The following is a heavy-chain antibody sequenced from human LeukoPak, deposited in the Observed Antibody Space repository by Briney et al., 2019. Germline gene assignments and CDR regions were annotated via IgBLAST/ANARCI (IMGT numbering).Heavy chain of an antibody. CDR1: GYTFTGYY. D-gene: IGHD3-16*02. CDR3: ARDGQTSDYVWGSYRFPYYGMDV. V-gene: IGHV1-2*02. Sequence: GASVKVSCKASGYTFTGYYMHWVRQAPGQGLEWMGWINPNSGGTNYAQKFQGRVTMTRDTSISTAYMELSRLRSDDTAVYYCARDGQTSDYVWGSYRFPYYGMDVWGQGTTVTVSS. CDR2: INPNSGGT. J-gene: IGHJ6*02.